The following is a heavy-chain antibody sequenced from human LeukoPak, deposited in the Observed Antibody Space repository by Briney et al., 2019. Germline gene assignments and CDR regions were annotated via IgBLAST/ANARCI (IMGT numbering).Heavy chain of an antibody. CDR3: VREYEEALAVCGFDP. CDR2: ISSNNGGT. CDR1: GYAFTAYY. J-gene: IGHJ5*02. D-gene: IGHD6-19*01. Sequence: ASVKVSCKASGYAFTAYYIHWVRQAPGQGLEWMGWISSNNGGTLYAQRFQGRVTMTRDTSITTAYMELSRLRSDDTAVYYCVREYEEALAVCGFDPWGQGTLVTVSS. V-gene: IGHV1-2*02.